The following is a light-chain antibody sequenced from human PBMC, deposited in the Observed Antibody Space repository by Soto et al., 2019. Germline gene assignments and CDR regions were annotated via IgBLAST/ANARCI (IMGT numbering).Light chain of an antibody. J-gene: IGKJ5*01. Sequence: EIVLTQSPGTLVLSPGDRATLSCRASQSVNKAYLVWYQVKPGQAPRRLIYDASNRAAGIPARFSGSGSGTDFTLTISSLEPEDFAIYYCQQRQYWPPITFGQGTRREIK. CDR3: QQRQYWPPIT. CDR1: QSVNKAY. V-gene: IGKV3-11*01. CDR2: DAS.